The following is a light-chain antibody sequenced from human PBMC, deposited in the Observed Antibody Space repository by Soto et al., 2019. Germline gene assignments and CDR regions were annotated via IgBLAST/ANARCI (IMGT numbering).Light chain of an antibody. V-gene: IGKV3-15*01. CDR1: QSVSSN. CDR2: GAS. J-gene: IGKJ2*01. CDR3: QQYGDWPPYT. Sequence: EIVMTQSPATLSVSPGERATLSCRASQSVSSNLAWYQQKPGQAPRLLIYGASTRATGIPARFSGSGSGTEFTLTISSLQSEDFAVYYCQQYGDWPPYTFGQGTNLDI.